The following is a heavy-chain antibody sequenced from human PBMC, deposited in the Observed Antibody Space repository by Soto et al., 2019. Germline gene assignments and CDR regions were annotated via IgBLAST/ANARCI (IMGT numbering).Heavy chain of an antibody. V-gene: IGHV1-18*04. CDR2: ISPYNGDT. Sequence: QVHLVQSGAEVKKPGASVKVSCKTSGYTFTNYPITWVRQAPGQRLEWMAWISPYNGDTIYAQKLQGRLTVTTDTATSTVYMELRSRRSDDTAVYFCARESGSGSFYPEDY. CDR3: ARESGSGSFYPEDY. J-gene: IGHJ4*01. CDR1: GYTFTNYP. D-gene: IGHD1-26*01.